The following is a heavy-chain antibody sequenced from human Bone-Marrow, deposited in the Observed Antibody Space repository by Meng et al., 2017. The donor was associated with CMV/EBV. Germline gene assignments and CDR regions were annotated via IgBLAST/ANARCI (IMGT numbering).Heavy chain of an antibody. D-gene: IGHD2-15*01. V-gene: IGHV1-8*01. CDR2: MNPNSGNT. CDR1: GYTFTTYD. J-gene: IGHJ6*02. Sequence: ASVKVSCKASGYTFTTYDINWVRQATGQGLEWMGWMNPNSGNTGYAQKFQGRVTMTRVTSISTAYMELSSLTSDDTAVDYCARTRIEVEPDGTKIKYYNYGMDVWGQGTTVTVSS. CDR3: ARTRIEVEPDGTKIKYYNYGMDV.